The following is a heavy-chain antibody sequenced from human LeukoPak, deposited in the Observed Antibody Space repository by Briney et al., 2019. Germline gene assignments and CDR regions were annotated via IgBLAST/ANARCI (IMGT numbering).Heavy chain of an antibody. CDR2: INHSGST. CDR3: ARQRRVRGAKEVYYYYYYYMDV. CDR1: GGSISSYY. D-gene: IGHD3-10*01. V-gene: IGHV4-34*01. Sequence: SETLSLTCTVSGGSISSYYWSWIRQPPGKGLEWIGEINHSGSTNYNPSLKSRVTISVDTSKNQFSLKLSSVTAADTAVYYCARQRRVRGAKEVYYYYYYYMDVWGKGTTVTISS. J-gene: IGHJ6*03.